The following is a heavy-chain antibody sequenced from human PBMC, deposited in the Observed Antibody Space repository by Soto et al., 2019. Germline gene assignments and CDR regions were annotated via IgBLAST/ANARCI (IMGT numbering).Heavy chain of an antibody. CDR1: GFSLRISGVG. CDR3: AHSDTVSDAFDI. J-gene: IGHJ3*02. CDR2: IYWDDDK. Sequence: QITLKESGPTLVKPTQTLTLTCTFSGFSLRISGVGVGWLHQPPGKALEWLALIYWDDDKRYSPSLKSRLTITKDTTKNQVALTMTHMDPVDTAKYYGAHSDTVSDAFDIWGQGTMVPVSS. D-gene: IGHD2-2*02. V-gene: IGHV2-5*02.